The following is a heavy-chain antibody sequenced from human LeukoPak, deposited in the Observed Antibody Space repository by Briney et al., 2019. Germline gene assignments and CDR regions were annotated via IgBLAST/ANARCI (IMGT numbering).Heavy chain of an antibody. CDR1: GYSISSGYY. V-gene: IGHV4-38-2*01. D-gene: IGHD1-26*01. CDR2: IYHSGST. CDR3: ARPSGTYTLDAFDI. Sequence: SETLSLTCAVSGYSISSGYYWGWIRQPPGKGLQWIGSIYHSGSTYFNPTLKSRVTISVDTSKNQISLTLSSVTAADTAVYFCARPSGTYTLDAFDIWGQGTMVTVSS. J-gene: IGHJ3*02.